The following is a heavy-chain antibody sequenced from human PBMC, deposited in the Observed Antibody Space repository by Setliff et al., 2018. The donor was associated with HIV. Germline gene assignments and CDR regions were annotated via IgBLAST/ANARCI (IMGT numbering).Heavy chain of an antibody. D-gene: IGHD6-19*01. J-gene: IGHJ6*03. Sequence: ASVKVSCKASGYTFTGYYLHWVRQAPGQGLEWMGWIDPNSGDTNYEQKFQGRVSMTGDTSISTVYMELSSLKASDTAMYYCARHSGSSGWYFSDGYYYYMDVWGKGTTVTVSS. CDR2: IDPNSGDT. CDR1: GYTFTGYY. CDR3: ARHSGSSGWYFSDGYYYYMDV. V-gene: IGHV1-2*02.